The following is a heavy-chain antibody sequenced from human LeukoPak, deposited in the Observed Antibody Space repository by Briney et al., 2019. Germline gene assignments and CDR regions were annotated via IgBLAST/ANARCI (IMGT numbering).Heavy chain of an antibody. CDR3: ARPVYGDYDDYYYMDV. Sequence: SETLSLTCAVSGYSISSGYYWGWIRQPPGKGLEWIGIIYHSGSTYYNPSLKSRVTISVDTSKNQFSLKLSSVTAADTAVYYCARPVYGDYDDYYYMDVWGKGTTVTVSS. CDR2: IYHSGST. D-gene: IGHD4-17*01. J-gene: IGHJ6*03. V-gene: IGHV4-38-2*01. CDR1: GYSISSGYY.